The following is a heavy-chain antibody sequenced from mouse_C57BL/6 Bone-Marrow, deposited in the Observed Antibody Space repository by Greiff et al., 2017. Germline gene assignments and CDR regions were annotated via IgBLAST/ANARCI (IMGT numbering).Heavy chain of an antibody. Sequence: QVQLQQPGAELVMPGASVKLSCKASGYTFTSYWLHWVKQRPGQGLEWIGELDPSDSYTNYTPKFQGKSTLTVDKSSSTAYMQLSSLTSGDSAVYYCAIGSSGLAWCGDWGQGTLVTVSA. CDR3: AIGSSGLAWCGD. J-gene: IGHJ3*02. CDR1: GYTFTSYW. CDR2: LDPSDSYT. D-gene: IGHD3-2*02. V-gene: IGHV1-69*01.